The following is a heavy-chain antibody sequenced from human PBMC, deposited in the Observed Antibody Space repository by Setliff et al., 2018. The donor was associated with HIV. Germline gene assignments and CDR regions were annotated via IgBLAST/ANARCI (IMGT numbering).Heavy chain of an antibody. CDR3: AAFFVTPLMTQDF. CDR1: GGSISSYY. V-gene: IGHV4-59*12. Sequence: SETLSLTCTVSGGSISSYYWSWIRQPPGKGLEWIGYIYYSGSTNYNPSLKSRITISVDTSKNQFSLKMTSMTAADTAVYYCAAFFVTPLMTQDFWGQGTLVTVSS. D-gene: IGHD4-17*01. J-gene: IGHJ4*02. CDR2: IYYSGST.